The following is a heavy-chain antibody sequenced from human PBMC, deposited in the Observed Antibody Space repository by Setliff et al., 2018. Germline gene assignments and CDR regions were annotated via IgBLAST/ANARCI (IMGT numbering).Heavy chain of an antibody. CDR1: GGSFSGNY. V-gene: IGHV4-34*01. J-gene: IGHJ3*02. Sequence: SETLSLTCAVYGGSFSGNYWSWIRQPPGKGLEWIGEINHSGSTNHNPSLKSRVTISVDTSKNQFSLNLSSVTAADTAMYYCARDDYDSRGSYAFDIWGQGTVVTVSS. CDR3: ARDDYDSRGSYAFDI. D-gene: IGHD3-22*01. CDR2: INHSGST.